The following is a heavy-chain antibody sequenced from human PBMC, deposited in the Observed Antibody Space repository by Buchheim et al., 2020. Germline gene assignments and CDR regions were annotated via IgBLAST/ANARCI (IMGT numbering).Heavy chain of an antibody. CDR2: VHYTGTT. D-gene: IGHD5-24*01. V-gene: IGHV4-39*01. CDR1: GGSISTTTYY. J-gene: IGHJ4*02. CDR3: ARHSDAYNFFDY. Sequence: QVQLQESGPGLLKPSETLSLTCTVSGGSISTTTYYWDWIRQSPGKGLEWIGNVHYTGTTYYNPSLKSRVTMSVDTSKNQFSLKLISVTAADTALYYCARHSDAYNFFDYWGQGT.